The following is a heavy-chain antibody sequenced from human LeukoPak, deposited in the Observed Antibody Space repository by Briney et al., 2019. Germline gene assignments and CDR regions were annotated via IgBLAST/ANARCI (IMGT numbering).Heavy chain of an antibody. CDR1: GYTFTSYG. J-gene: IGHJ4*02. CDR2: ISAYNGNT. V-gene: IGHV1-18*01. D-gene: IGHD3-22*01. CDR3: ARPSYYDSSGYYRYYFDY. Sequence: ASVTVSLKSSGYTFTSYGISWVRQAPRQGLEWMGLISAYNGNTNYAQKLQGRVTMTTDTSTSTAYMELRSLRSDDTAVYYCARPSYYDSSGYYRYYFDYWGQGHLVPVTS.